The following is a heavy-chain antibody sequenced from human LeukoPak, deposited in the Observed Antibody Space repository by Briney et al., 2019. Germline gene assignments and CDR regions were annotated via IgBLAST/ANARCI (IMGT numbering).Heavy chain of an antibody. Sequence: GGSLRLSCAASGFTFSSYAMHWVRQAPGKGLEWVALISYDGSNSHYAGSVKGRFTISRDYSKNTLYLQMNTLRAEDTAAYYCAPSSGGSYPYFDYWGQGTLVTVSS. CDR1: GFTFSSYA. J-gene: IGHJ4*02. CDR3: APSSGGSYPYFDY. D-gene: IGHD1-26*01. CDR2: ISYDGSNS. V-gene: IGHV3-30-3*01.